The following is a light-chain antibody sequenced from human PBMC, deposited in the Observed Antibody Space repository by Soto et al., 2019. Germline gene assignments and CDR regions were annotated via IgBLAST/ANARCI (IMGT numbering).Light chain of an antibody. Sequence: EIVLTQSPATLSLSPGNRATLSCRASQSVSGYLAWYQQKPGQAPRLLIYDASNRATGIPARFSGSGSGTDFTLTITSLQPEDFAVYYCQQRSNWPSTFGRGTKVEIK. J-gene: IGKJ4*01. CDR1: QSVSGY. CDR2: DAS. CDR3: QQRSNWPST. V-gene: IGKV3-11*01.